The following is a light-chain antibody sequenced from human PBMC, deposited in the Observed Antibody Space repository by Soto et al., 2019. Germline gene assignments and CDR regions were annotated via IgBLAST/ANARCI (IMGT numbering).Light chain of an antibody. CDR3: QQRSSWPFT. CDR1: QSVTTY. Sequence: EIVLTQSPPTLSLSPGKRATLSCRASQSVTTYLAWYQQKPGQAPRLLIYDASNRATGIPARFSGSGSGTDFTLTISSLESEDFAVYYCQQRSSWPFTFGQGTKLEIK. J-gene: IGKJ2*01. V-gene: IGKV3-11*01. CDR2: DAS.